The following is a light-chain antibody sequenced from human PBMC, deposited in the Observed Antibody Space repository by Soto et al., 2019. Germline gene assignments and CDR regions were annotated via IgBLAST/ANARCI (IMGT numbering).Light chain of an antibody. J-gene: IGKJ4*01. V-gene: IGKV3-20*01. CDR1: QSVSNTF. Sequence: EIVLTQSPGTLSLSPGERATLSCRASQSVSNTFLAWYQHKPGQAPRLLIYGASRRATGIPDRFTGGGSGTDFTLTISSLLSEDFAVYYCQQYNNWPLTFGGGTKVDIK. CDR2: GAS. CDR3: QQYNNWPLT.